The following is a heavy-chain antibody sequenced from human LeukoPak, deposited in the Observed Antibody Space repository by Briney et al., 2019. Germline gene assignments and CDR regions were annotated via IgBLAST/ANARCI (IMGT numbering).Heavy chain of an antibody. Sequence: SVKVSCKASGGTFSSYAISWVRQAPGQGLEWMGGIIPIFGTANYAQKFQGRVTITADKSTSTAYMELSSLRSEDTAVYYCAYRPYYYDSSGYYSTWGQGTLVTVSS. J-gene: IGHJ5*02. CDR1: GGTFSSYA. D-gene: IGHD3-22*01. CDR3: AYRPYYYDSSGYYST. CDR2: IIPIFGTA. V-gene: IGHV1-69*06.